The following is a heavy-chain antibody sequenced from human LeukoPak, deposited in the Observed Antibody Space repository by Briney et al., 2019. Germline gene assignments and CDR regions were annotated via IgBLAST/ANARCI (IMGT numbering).Heavy chain of an antibody. D-gene: IGHD5-24*01. CDR1: GGTFSSYA. V-gene: IGHV1-69*05. Sequence: ASVKVSCKASGGTFSSYAINWVRQAPGQGLEWMGGIIPIFGTAKYAQKFQGRVTITTDESTSTAYMELISLRHEDSAEYYCARVGRDENEGTWSTFDYWGQGTLVTVSS. CDR2: IIPIFGTA. J-gene: IGHJ4*02. CDR3: ARVGRDENEGTWSTFDY.